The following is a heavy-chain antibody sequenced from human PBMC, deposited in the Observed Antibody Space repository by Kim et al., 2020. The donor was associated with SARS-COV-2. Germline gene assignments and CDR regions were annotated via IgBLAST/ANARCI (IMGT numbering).Heavy chain of an antibody. Sequence: SETLSLTCAVYGGSFSGYYWSWIRQPPGKGLEWIGEINHSGSTNYNPSLKSRVTISVDTSKNQFSLKLSSVTAADTAVYYCARDRGTNRGYSYGGGYYFDYWGQGTLVTVSS. J-gene: IGHJ4*02. CDR2: INHSGST. CDR1: GGSFSGYY. V-gene: IGHV4-34*01. D-gene: IGHD5-18*01. CDR3: ARDRGTNRGYSYGGGYYFDY.